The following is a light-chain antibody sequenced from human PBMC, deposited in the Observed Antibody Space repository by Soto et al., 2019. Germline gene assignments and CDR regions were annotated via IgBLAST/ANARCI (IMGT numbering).Light chain of an antibody. Sequence: DIVMTQSPDSLAVSLGERATINCKTSQSVLYSSNNKNYFAWYQQKPGQPPKLLIYWASTRESGVPDRFSGSGSGTDFTLTISSLQAEDVAVYYCQQYYTTPHTFGQGTNLEI. CDR2: WAS. CDR1: QSVLYSSNNKNY. J-gene: IGKJ2*01. V-gene: IGKV4-1*01. CDR3: QQYYTTPHT.